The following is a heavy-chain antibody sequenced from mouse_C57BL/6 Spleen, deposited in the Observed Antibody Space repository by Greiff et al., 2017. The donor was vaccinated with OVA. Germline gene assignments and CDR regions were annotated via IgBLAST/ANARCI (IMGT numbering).Heavy chain of an antibody. CDR1: GFTFSSYA. Sequence: EVQGVESGGGLVKPGGSLKLSCAASGFTFSSYAMSWVRQTPEKRLEWVATISDGGSYTYYPDNVKGRFTISRDNAKNNLYLQMSHLKSEDTAMYYCARDLTGRGNFAYWGQGTLVTVSA. CDR2: ISDGGSYT. V-gene: IGHV5-4*01. J-gene: IGHJ3*01. CDR3: ARDLTGRGNFAY. D-gene: IGHD4-1*01.